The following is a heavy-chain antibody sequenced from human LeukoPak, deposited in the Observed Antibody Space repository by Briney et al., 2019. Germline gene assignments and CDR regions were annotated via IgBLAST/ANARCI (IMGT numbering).Heavy chain of an antibody. V-gene: IGHV3-30*03. J-gene: IGHJ4*02. D-gene: IGHD1-26*01. CDR3: ARLRSTDDY. CDR1: GFTFSSYS. CDR2: ILSDGNNK. Sequence: GGSLRLSCAASGFTFSSYSMNWVRQAPGKGLEWLGFILSDGNNKYYADSVKGRFTISRDNSRNTLYLQMDSLRDEDTAVYYCARLRSTDDYWGQGTLVTV.